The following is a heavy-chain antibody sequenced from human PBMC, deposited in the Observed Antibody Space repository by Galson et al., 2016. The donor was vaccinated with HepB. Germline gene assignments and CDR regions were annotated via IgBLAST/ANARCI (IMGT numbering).Heavy chain of an antibody. J-gene: IGHJ4*02. CDR2: IGGNGIGT. D-gene: IGHD5-24*01. Sequence: SLRLSCAASGFTFNTYAMTWVRQAPGKGLECVATIGGNGIGTAYAGSVKGRFTISRDNSKNTVYLQMHSLRGEDTAVYYCAKGRWDFDSWGQGTLVTVSS. CDR1: GFTFNTYA. V-gene: IGHV3-23*01. CDR3: AKGRWDFDS.